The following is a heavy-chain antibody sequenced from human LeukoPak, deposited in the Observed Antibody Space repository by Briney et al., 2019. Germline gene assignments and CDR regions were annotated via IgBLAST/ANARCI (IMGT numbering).Heavy chain of an antibody. J-gene: IGHJ5*02. CDR2: INPNSGGT. D-gene: IGHD5-24*01. Sequence: GASVKVSCKASGYTFTGYYMHWVRQAPGQGLEWMGWINPNSGGTNYAQKFQGRVTMTRDTSISTAYMELSRLRSDDTAVYYCARDVVRDGYNYVDWFDPWGQGTLVTVSP. V-gene: IGHV1-2*02. CDR1: GYTFTGYY. CDR3: ARDVVRDGYNYVDWFDP.